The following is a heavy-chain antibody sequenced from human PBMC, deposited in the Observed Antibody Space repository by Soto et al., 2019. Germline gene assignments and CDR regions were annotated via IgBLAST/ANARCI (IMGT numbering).Heavy chain of an antibody. CDR3: TRKRFGMDV. Sequence: EVQLVESGGGLVQPGESLRLSSAASGFTFSNSWMSWVRQAPGKGLEWVANIKEDGSEKDYVDPVKGRFTITRDNAKNSLYLQMNNLRAEDTAVYFCTRKRFGMDVWGQGTTVTVSS. CDR1: GFTFSNSW. CDR2: IKEDGSEK. J-gene: IGHJ6*02. V-gene: IGHV3-7*03.